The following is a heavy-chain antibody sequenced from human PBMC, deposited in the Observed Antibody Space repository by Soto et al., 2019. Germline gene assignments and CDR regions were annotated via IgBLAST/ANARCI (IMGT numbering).Heavy chain of an antibody. CDR3: ARVGPSAAGPYYYYGMDV. CDR2: ISAYNGNT. Sequence: ASVRVSCKASGYTFTSYGISWVRQAPGQGLEWMGWISAYNGNTNYAQKLQGRVTMTTDTSTSTAYMELRSLRSDDTAVYYCARVGPSAAGPYYYYGMDVRGQGTTVTVSS. CDR1: GYTFTSYG. V-gene: IGHV1-18*01. D-gene: IGHD6-13*01. J-gene: IGHJ6*02.